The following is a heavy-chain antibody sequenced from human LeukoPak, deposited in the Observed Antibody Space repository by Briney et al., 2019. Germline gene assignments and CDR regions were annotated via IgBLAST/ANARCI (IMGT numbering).Heavy chain of an antibody. D-gene: IGHD3-22*01. CDR1: GYTFTSYY. CDR3: ARTYYYDSSGYPLGPYYYYYYGMDV. V-gene: IGHV1-46*01. Sequence: ASVKVSCKASGYTFTSYYMHWVRQAPGQGLEWMGIINPSGGSTSYAQKFRGRVTMTRDTSTSTVYMELSSLRSEDTAVYYCARTYYYDSSGYPLGPYYYYYYGMDVWGQGTTVTVSS. J-gene: IGHJ6*02. CDR2: INPSGGST.